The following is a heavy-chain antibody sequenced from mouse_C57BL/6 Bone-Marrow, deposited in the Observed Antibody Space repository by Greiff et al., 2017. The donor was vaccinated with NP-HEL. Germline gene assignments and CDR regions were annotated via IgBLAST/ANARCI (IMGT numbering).Heavy chain of an antibody. CDR1: EYEFPSHD. Sequence: EVQVVESGGGLVQPGESLKLSCESNEYEFPSHDMSWVRKTPEKRLELVAAITSDGGSTYYPDTMERRFIISRDNTKKTLYLQMSRLRAEDTALYYCARHDGRWYFDVWGTGTTVTVSS. CDR2: ITSDGGST. CDR3: ARHDGRWYFDV. J-gene: IGHJ1*03. V-gene: IGHV5-2*01.